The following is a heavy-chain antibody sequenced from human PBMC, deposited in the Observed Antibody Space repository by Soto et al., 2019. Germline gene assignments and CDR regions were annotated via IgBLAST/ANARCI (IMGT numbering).Heavy chain of an antibody. D-gene: IGHD2-15*01. CDR1: GFSFDNFA. CDR3: AKGGSSSWLRDGLDI. Sequence: EVQLVESGGGIVEPGRSLSLSCAASGFSFDNFAMHWVRQAPGKGLQWVSRISSNSGNIGYADSVKGRFTISRDNAKNSLYLQMNSLRAEDTALYYCAKGGSSSWLRDGLDIWGQGTMVTASS. CDR2: ISSNSGNI. J-gene: IGHJ3*02. V-gene: IGHV3-9*01.